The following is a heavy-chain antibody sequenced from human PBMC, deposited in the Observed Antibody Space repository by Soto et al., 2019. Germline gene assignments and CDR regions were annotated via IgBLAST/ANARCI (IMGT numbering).Heavy chain of an antibody. CDR1: GFTFSSYA. CDR2: ISGSGGST. CDR3: AKAPSPWRYFDY. D-gene: IGHD3-3*01. J-gene: IGHJ4*02. Sequence: EVPLLESGGGLVQPGGSLRLSCAASGFTFSSYAMSWVRQAPGKGLEWVSAISGSGGSTYYADSVKGRFTISRDNSKNTLYLQMNSLRAEDTAVYYCAKAPSPWRYFDYWGQGTLVTVSS. V-gene: IGHV3-23*01.